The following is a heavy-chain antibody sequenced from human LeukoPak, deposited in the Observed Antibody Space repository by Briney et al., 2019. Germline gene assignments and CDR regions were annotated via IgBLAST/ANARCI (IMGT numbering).Heavy chain of an antibody. CDR2: IYYSGST. Sequence: SETLSLTCTVSGGSISSGDYYWSWIRQPPGKGLEWIGYIYYSGSTYYNPSLKSRVTISVDTSKNQFSLKLSSVTAADTAVYYCARDRASTVVANNYDAFDIWGQGTMVTVSS. D-gene: IGHD2-15*01. V-gene: IGHV4-30-4*01. CDR3: ARDRASTVVANNYDAFDI. CDR1: GGSISSGDYY. J-gene: IGHJ3*02.